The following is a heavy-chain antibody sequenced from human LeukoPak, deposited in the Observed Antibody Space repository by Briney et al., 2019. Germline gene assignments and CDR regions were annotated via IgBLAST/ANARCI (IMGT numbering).Heavy chain of an antibody. CDR1: GYTFTSYG. J-gene: IGHJ5*02. V-gene: IGHV1-18*01. CDR2: ISAYNGNT. Sequence: ASVKVSCKASGYTFTSYGISWVRQAPRQGLEWLAWISAYNGNTKYAQKVQGRVSMTTDTSTSTAYMELRSLRSDDTAVYYCARQRGYCSSNICYEVRSGDNWFDRWGQGTLVTVSS. CDR3: ARQRGYCSSNICYEVRSGDNWFDR. D-gene: IGHD2-2*01.